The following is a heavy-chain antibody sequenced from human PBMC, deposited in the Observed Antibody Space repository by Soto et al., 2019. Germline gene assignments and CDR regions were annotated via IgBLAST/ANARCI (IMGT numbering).Heavy chain of an antibody. Sequence: PGGSLRLSCAASGFTFSSYAMSWVRQAPGKGLEWVSAISGSGGSTYYADSVKGRFTISRDSPKNTLYLQMNSLRAEDTAVYYCAKTSRITMVRGVYVDYWGQGTLVTRLL. CDR1: GFTFSSYA. J-gene: IGHJ4*02. CDR2: ISGSGGST. CDR3: AKTSRITMVRGVYVDY. D-gene: IGHD3-10*01. V-gene: IGHV3-23*01.